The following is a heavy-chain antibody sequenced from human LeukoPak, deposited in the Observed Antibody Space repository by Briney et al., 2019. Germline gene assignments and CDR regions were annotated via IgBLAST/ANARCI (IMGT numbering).Heavy chain of an antibody. V-gene: IGHV3-48*02. CDR3: ARVRAGGYFDY. CDR2: ISSSSGNI. J-gene: IGHJ4*02. Sequence: GGSLILSCAASGITFNSYSMSWVRQAPGKGLEWLSYISSSSGNIFYTDSVKGRFTISRDNAKNSLYLQMSSLRDEDTAVYYCARVRAGGYFDYWGQGTLVTVSS. D-gene: IGHD4-23*01. CDR1: GITFNSYS.